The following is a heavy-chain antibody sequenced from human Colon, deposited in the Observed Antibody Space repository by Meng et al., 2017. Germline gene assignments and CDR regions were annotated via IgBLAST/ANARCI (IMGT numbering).Heavy chain of an antibody. D-gene: IGHD2-2*01. CDR2: INAGNGNT. CDR1: GYTFTTYA. CDR3: ARVGYCSNSSCYASDY. Sequence: QGRLVKSGAEGKKPGASVKVSCKASGYTFTTYAMHWVRQAPGQRLEWMGWINAGNGNTKYSQKLQGRGTITRDTSATTIYMELSSLRSEDTAVYYCARVGYCSNSSCYASDYWGQGTLVTVSS. J-gene: IGHJ4*02. V-gene: IGHV1-3*01.